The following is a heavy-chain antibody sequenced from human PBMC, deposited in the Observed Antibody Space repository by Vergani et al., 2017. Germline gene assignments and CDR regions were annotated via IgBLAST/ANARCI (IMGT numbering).Heavy chain of an antibody. CDR2: IYYSGST. D-gene: IGHD1-7*01. Sequence: QVQLQESGPGLVKPSQTLSLTCTVSGGSISSGDYYWSWIRQPPGKGLEWIGYIYYSGSTYYNPSLKSRVTISVDTSKNQFSLKLSSVTAADTAVYYCAGGRPNYRRHYYGMDVWGQGTTVTVSS. J-gene: IGHJ6*02. V-gene: IGHV4-30-4*08. CDR3: AGGRPNYRRHYYGMDV. CDR1: GGSISSGDYY.